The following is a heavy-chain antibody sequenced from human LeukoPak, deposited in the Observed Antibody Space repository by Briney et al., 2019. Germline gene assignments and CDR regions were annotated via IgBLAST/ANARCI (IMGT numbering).Heavy chain of an antibody. V-gene: IGHV3-23*01. CDR3: AKDGPTYYYDSSGRSGGEYFQH. CDR1: GFTFSSYA. D-gene: IGHD3-22*01. Sequence: GGSLRLSCAASGFTFSSYAMSWVRQAPGKGLEWVSAISGSGGSTYYADSVKGRFTISRDNSKNTLYPQMNSLRAEDTAVYYCAKDGPTYYYDSSGRSGGEYFQHWGQGTLVTVSS. J-gene: IGHJ1*01. CDR2: ISGSGGST.